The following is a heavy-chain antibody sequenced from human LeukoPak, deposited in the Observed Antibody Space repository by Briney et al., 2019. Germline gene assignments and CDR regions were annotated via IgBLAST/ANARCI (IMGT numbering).Heavy chain of an antibody. CDR2: ISSSSSTI. CDR1: GFTFSSYS. CDR3: ANTYCSSTSCHYYYYYYMDV. J-gene: IGHJ6*03. Sequence: TGGSLRLSCAAPGFTFSSYSMNWVRQAPGKGLEWVSYISSSSSTIYYADSVKGRFTISRDNSKNTLYLQMNSLRAEDTAVYYCANTYCSSTSCHYYYYYYMDVWGKGTTVTVSS. V-gene: IGHV3-48*01. D-gene: IGHD2-2*01.